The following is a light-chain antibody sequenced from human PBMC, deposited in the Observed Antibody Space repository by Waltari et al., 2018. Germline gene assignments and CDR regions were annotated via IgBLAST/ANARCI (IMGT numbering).Light chain of an antibody. Sequence: QSVLSQPPSASGTPGQRVTISCSGSNYNIGNNFVYWYHQLPGTAPKHLIYRNNHRPSGVPDRLSCSKSGTSASLAISGLRSEDEADDYCASWDGRLGGVIFGGGTKLTVL. CDR3: ASWDGRLGGVI. CDR2: RNN. V-gene: IGLV1-47*01. J-gene: IGLJ2*01. CDR1: NYNIGNNF.